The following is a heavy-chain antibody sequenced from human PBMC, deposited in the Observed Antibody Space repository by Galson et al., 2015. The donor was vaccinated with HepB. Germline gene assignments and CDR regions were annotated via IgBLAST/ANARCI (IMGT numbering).Heavy chain of an antibody. V-gene: IGHV3-30*18. D-gene: IGHD1-1*01. CDR3: AKEKLEPYYYYGMDV. Sequence: SLRLSCAASGFTFSSYGMHWVRQAPGKGLEWVAVISYDGSNKYYADSVKGRFTISRDNSKNTLYLQMNSLRVEDTAVYYCAKEKLEPYYYYGMDVWGQGTTVTVSS. CDR2: ISYDGSNK. J-gene: IGHJ6*02. CDR1: GFTFSSYG.